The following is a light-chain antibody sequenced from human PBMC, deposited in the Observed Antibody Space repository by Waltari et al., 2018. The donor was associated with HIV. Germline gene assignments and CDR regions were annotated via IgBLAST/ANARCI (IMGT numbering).Light chain of an antibody. CDR2: EVS. CDR1: SSDVGGYKY. J-gene: IGLJ1*01. CDR3: ISYTSSTTHV. Sequence: QSALTQPASVSGSPGQSITISCTGTSSDVGGYKYVSWYQQHPGKAPKLMIYEVSNRPSGVSNRFSGSKSGNTASLTISGLQTDDEADYYCISYTSSTTHVFGTGTKVTVL. V-gene: IGLV2-14*01.